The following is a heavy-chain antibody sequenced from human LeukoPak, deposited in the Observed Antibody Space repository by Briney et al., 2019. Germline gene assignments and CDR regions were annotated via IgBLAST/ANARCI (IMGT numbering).Heavy chain of an antibody. CDR2: ISGSGGST. D-gene: IGHD2-2*01. J-gene: IGHJ3*02. CDR3: AKDTGPYQLLSGGAFDI. Sequence: SGGSLRLSCAASGFTFSSYAMSWVRQAPGKGLEWVSAISGSGGSTYYADSVKGRFTISRDNSKNTLYLQMNSLRAEDTAVYYCAKDTGPYQLLSGGAFDIWGQGTMVTVSS. V-gene: IGHV3-23*01. CDR1: GFTFSSYA.